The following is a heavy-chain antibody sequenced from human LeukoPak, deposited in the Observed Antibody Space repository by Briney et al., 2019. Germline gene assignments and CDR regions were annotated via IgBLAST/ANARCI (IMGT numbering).Heavy chain of an antibody. CDR3: VRASRGSDY. CDR2: IKEDGSDK. J-gene: IGHJ4*02. CDR1: GFTFSSYW. Sequence: GGALRLSCAASGFTFSSYWMTWVRQAPGRALECVANIKEDGSDKYYVDSVKGRFTISRDNAKNSMYLQMNSLRAEDTAVYYCVRASRGSDYWGQGTLVTVSS. D-gene: IGHD6-19*01. V-gene: IGHV3-7*01.